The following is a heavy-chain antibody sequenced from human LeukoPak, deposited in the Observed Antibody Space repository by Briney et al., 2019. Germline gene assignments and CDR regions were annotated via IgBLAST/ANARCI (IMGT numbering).Heavy chain of an antibody. V-gene: IGHV4-59*12. D-gene: IGHD6-13*01. CDR3: ARLYSRFYYYYMDV. CDR2: IYYSGST. CDR1: GGSISSYY. Sequence: SETLSLTCTVSGGSISSYYWSWIRQPPGKGLEWIGYIYYSGSTNYNPSLKSRVTMSVDTSKNQFSLKLSSVTAADTAVYYCARLYSRFYYYYMDVWGKGTTVTVSS. J-gene: IGHJ6*03.